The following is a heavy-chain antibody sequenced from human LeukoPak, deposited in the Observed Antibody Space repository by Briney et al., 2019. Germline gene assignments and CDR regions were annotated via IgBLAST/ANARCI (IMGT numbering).Heavy chain of an antibody. CDR2: IDPSDSYS. J-gene: IGHJ5*02. CDR3: ARHPRRSSGWSDFDP. D-gene: IGHD6-19*01. V-gene: IGHV5-10-1*01. CDR1: GYSFTTYW. Sequence: KPGESLRISCKGSGYSFTTYWISWVRQMPGKGLEWMGRIDPSDSYSNSSPSFQGHVTISADKSISTAYLQWSSLKASDTAMYYCARHPRRSSGWSDFDPWGQGTLVTVSS.